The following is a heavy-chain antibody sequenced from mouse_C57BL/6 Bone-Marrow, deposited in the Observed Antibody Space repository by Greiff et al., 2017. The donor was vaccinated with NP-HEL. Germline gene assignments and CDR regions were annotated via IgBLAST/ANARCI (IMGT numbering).Heavy chain of an antibody. CDR3: ARDEDYPWYFDV. CDR2: ISDGGSYT. J-gene: IGHJ1*03. D-gene: IGHD2-4*01. CDR1: GFTFSSYA. Sequence: EVQGVESGGGLVKPGGSLKLSCAASGFTFSSYAMSWVRQTPEKRLEWVATISDGGSYTYYPDNVKGRFTISRDNAKNNLYLQMSHLKSEDTAMYYCARDEDYPWYFDVWGTGTTVTVSS. V-gene: IGHV5-4*01.